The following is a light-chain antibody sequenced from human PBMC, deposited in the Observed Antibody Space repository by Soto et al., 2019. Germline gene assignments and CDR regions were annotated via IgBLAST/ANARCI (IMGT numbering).Light chain of an antibody. Sequence: QSVLTQPPSASGTPGQRVTISCSGGTSNIGSNSVHWYQQLPGTAPKLLIYRHDQRPSGVPDRFSGSRSGTSASLAISGPRSEDEADYYCAAWDDSLNAWVFGGGTKLTVL. J-gene: IGLJ3*02. CDR1: TSNIGSNS. CDR3: AAWDDSLNAWV. V-gene: IGLV1-47*01. CDR2: RHD.